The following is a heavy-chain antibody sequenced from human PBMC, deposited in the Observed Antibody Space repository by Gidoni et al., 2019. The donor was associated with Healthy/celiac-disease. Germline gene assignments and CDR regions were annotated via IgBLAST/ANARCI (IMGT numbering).Heavy chain of an antibody. Sequence: QVQLQESGPGLVKPSETLSLTCTVSGGSISSYYWSWIRQPAGKGLEWIGRIYTSGSTTYNPSLKSRVTMSVDTSKNQFSLKLSSVTAADTAVYYCGRVYYDPTRRYFDLWGRGTLVTVSS. CDR2: IYTSGST. CDR1: GGSISSYY. D-gene: IGHD3-22*01. V-gene: IGHV4-4*07. J-gene: IGHJ2*01. CDR3: GRVYYDPTRRYFDL.